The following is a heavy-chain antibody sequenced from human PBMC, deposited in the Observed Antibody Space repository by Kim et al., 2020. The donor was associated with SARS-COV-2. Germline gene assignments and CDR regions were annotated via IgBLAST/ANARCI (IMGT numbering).Heavy chain of an antibody. CDR3: ARRAYTSGWWYFDY. J-gene: IGHJ4*02. V-gene: IGHV3-74*01. Sequence: GDSVKGRFTLSRDNAKNTLYLQMNSRRAEDTAVYYCARRAYTSGWWYFDYWGQGTLVTVSS. D-gene: IGHD6-19*01.